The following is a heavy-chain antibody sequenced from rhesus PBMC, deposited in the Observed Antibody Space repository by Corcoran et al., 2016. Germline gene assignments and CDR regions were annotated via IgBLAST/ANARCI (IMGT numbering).Heavy chain of an antibody. CDR3: AKEAVRAFDY. CDR1: GFPFSSYW. D-gene: IGHD4-23*01. CDR2: INSGGGST. Sequence: EVQLVESGGGLAKPGGSLRLSCAASGFPFSSYWMNWVRQTPGKGLEWISAINSGGGSTYYADAVKGRFTISRDNSKNTLSLQMNSLRAEDTAVYYCAKEAVRAFDYWGQGVLVTVSS. J-gene: IGHJ4*01. V-gene: IGHV3S42*01.